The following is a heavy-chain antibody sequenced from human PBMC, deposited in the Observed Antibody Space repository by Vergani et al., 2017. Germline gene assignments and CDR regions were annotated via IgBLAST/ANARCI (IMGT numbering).Heavy chain of an antibody. CDR1: GFTFSSYG. CDR2: ISYDGSNK. V-gene: IGHV3-30*03. Sequence: QVQLVESGGGVVQPGRSLRLSCAASGFTFSSYGMHWVRQAPGKGLEGVAVISYDGSNKYYADSVKGRFTISRDNSKNTLYLQMNSLRAEDTAVYYCARNVDTAMGFDYWGQGTLVTVSS. CDR3: ARNVDTAMGFDY. J-gene: IGHJ4*02. D-gene: IGHD5-18*01.